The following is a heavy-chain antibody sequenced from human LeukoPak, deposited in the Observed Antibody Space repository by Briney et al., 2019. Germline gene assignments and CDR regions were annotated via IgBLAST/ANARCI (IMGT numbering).Heavy chain of an antibody. Sequence: SETLSLTCTVSGGSISSSSYYWGWIRQPPGKGLAWIGTIYYSGSTYYNPSLKSRVTISIDTSKNQFSLRLSSVTAADTDVYYWARDLITVNKGFDIWGQGTMVSVSS. J-gene: IGHJ3*02. D-gene: IGHD4-17*01. CDR2: IYYSGST. CDR1: GGSISSSSYY. V-gene: IGHV4-39*07. CDR3: ARDLITVNKGFDI.